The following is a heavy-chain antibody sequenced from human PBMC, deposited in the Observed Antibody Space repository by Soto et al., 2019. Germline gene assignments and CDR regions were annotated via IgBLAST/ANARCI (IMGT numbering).Heavy chain of an antibody. J-gene: IGHJ4*02. V-gene: IGHV3-30*03. D-gene: IGHD2-15*01. CDR3: AMDLYGGSSRFDY. Sequence: QVQLVESGGRVVQPGRSLRLSCVASGFTFSNNGIHWVRQAPGKGLEWVAVISSDGSKKYYADSVKGRFTISRDNSKNTLYLQMNSLRAEDTAVYYCAMDLYGGSSRFDYWGQGTLVTVSS. CDR2: ISSDGSKK. CDR1: GFTFSNNG.